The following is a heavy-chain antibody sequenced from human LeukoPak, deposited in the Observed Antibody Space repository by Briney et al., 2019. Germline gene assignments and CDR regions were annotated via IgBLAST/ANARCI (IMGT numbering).Heavy chain of an antibody. CDR2: INPNSGST. Sequence: ASVKVSCKASGYTFTGYYMHWVRQAPGQGLEWMGWINPNSGSTNYAQKFQGRVTMTRDTSISTAYMELSRLRSDDTAVYYCARVVGYGDFFFDYWGQGTLVTVSS. CDR1: GYTFTGYY. D-gene: IGHD4-17*01. J-gene: IGHJ4*02. CDR3: ARVVGYGDFFFDY. V-gene: IGHV1-2*02.